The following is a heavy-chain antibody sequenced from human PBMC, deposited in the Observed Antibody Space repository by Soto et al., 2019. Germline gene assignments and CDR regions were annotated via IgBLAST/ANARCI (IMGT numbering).Heavy chain of an antibody. V-gene: IGHV4-59*08. CDR2: IYYSGST. CDR1: GGSISSHY. Sequence: QVQLQESGPGLVKPSETLSLTCTVSGGSISSHYWSWIRQPPGKGLEWIGYIYYSGSTNYNPSLKSRVTIAVDTSKNQFSLKLSSVTAADTAVYYCARLYRYSSGWSPYDYWGQGTLVTVSS. J-gene: IGHJ4*02. D-gene: IGHD6-19*01. CDR3: ARLYRYSSGWSPYDY.